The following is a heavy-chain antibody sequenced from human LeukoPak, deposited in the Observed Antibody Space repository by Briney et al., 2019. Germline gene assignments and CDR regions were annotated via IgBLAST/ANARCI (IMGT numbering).Heavy chain of an antibody. CDR1: GGSFSGYY. J-gene: IGHJ3*02. CDR2: INHSGST. V-gene: IGHV4-34*01. D-gene: IGHD2-2*01. Sequence: SETLSLTCAVYGGSFSGYYWSWIRQPPGKGLEWIGEINHSGSTNYNPSLKNRVTISVDTSKNQFSLKLSSVTAADTAVYYCARVVQGFDDFEIWGQGTMVTVSS. CDR3: ARVVQGFDDFEI.